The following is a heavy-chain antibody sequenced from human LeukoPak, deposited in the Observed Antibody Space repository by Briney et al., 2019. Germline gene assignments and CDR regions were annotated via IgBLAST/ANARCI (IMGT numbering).Heavy chain of an antibody. J-gene: IGHJ4*02. V-gene: IGHV4-4*07. D-gene: IGHD6-13*01. CDR1: GGSISSYY. CDR3: ARASSSWLYYFDY. Sequence: SETLSLTCTVSGGSISSYYWSRIRQPAGKGLEWIGRIYTSESTNYNPSLKSRVTMSVDTSKNQFSLKLSSVTAADTAVYYCARASSSWLYYFDYWGQGTLVTVSS. CDR2: IYTSEST.